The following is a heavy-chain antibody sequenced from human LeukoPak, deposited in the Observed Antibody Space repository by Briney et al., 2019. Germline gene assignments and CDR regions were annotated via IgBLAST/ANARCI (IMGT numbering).Heavy chain of an antibody. CDR3: ARDRWLGY. V-gene: IGHV4-61*08. CDR2: IYYSGST. J-gene: IGHJ4*02. D-gene: IGHD5-12*01. Sequence: SETLSLTCTVSGGSISSDAYFWSWIRQHPGKGLEWIGYIYYSGSTNYNPSLKSRVTISVDTSKNQFSLKLASVTTADTAVYYCARDRWLGYWGQGTLVTVSS. CDR1: GGSISSDAYF.